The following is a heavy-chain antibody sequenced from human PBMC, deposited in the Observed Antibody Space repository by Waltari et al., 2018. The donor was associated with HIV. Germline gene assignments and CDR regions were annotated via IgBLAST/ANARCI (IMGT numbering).Heavy chain of an antibody. Sequence: EVQLVESGGGLVQPGGSLRLSCAASGFTFSNFWMHWVRQAPGKGLVWVSRIYTDGSNTNYADSVRGRFTISRDNAKNTLYLQMNSLRAEDTAVYYCARGVYGDSRLDYWCQGTLVTVSS. CDR1: GFTFSNFW. CDR2: IYTDGSNT. CDR3: ARGVYGDSRLDY. J-gene: IGHJ4*02. V-gene: IGHV3-74*01. D-gene: IGHD4-17*01.